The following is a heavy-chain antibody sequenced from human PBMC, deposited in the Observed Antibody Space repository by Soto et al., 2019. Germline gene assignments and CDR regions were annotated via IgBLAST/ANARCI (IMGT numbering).Heavy chain of an antibody. Sequence: ASVKVSCKASGFSFTSSSVQWVRQARGQRLEWMGGIIPIFGTANYAQKFQGRVTITADESTSTAYMELSSLRSEDTAVYYCARDPRYSSSSYYYYGMDVWGQGTTVTVSS. CDR3: ARDPRYSSSSYYYYGMDV. CDR2: IIPIFGTA. CDR1: GFSFTSSS. D-gene: IGHD6-6*01. V-gene: IGHV1-69*13. J-gene: IGHJ6*02.